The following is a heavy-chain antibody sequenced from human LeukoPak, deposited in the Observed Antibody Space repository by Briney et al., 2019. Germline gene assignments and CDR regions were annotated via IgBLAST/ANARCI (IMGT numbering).Heavy chain of an antibody. CDR2: LSGSSSSI. CDR3: ARDYRYYDSSGYYSFDY. J-gene: IGHJ4*02. D-gene: IGHD3-22*01. Sequence: GGSLRLSCAASGFTFSSYSMNWVRQAPGKGLEWVSYLSGSSSSIYYADSVKGRFTISRDNAKNSLYLQMNSLRDEDTAVYYCARDYRYYDSSGYYSFDYWGQGTLVTVSS. CDR1: GFTFSSYS. V-gene: IGHV3-48*02.